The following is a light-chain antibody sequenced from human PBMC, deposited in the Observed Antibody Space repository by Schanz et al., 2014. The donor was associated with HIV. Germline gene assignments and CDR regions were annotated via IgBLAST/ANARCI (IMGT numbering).Light chain of an antibody. Sequence: DIQMTQSPSSLSASVGDRVTITCRASQTINRYLNWYQQKPGKAPKLLIYAASSLQSGVPSRFSGSGSGTDFTISITSLQFEDFATYYCQQSYSATPYTFGLGTKVEI. CDR2: AAS. V-gene: IGKV1-39*01. CDR1: QTINRY. CDR3: QQSYSATPYT. J-gene: IGKJ2*01.